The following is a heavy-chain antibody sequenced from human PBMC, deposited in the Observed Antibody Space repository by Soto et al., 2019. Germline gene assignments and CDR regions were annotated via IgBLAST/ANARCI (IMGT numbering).Heavy chain of an antibody. Sequence: GASVKVSCKASGYTFTSYGISWVRQAPGQGLEWMGWISAYNGNTNYAQKLQGRVTMTTDTSTSTAYMELRSLRSDDTAVYYCARESYGDYYYYYGMDVWGQGTTVTVSS. CDR2: ISAYNGNT. V-gene: IGHV1-18*01. CDR1: GYTFTSYG. CDR3: ARESYGDYYYYYGMDV. D-gene: IGHD4-17*01. J-gene: IGHJ6*02.